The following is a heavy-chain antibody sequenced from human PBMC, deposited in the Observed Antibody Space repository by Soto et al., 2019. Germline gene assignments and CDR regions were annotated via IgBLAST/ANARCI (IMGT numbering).Heavy chain of an antibody. CDR2: ISGSGGMT. J-gene: IGHJ3*02. CDR3: AKDRGLTGGTPDI. Sequence: GGSLRLSCAASGFIFSGYAMNWVRHVPGKGLQWVSSISGSGGMTYYTDSVKGRFTISRDNSKNTVYVQRSSLRDDDTAIYYCAKDRGLTGGTPDIWGQGTMVTVSS. D-gene: IGHD1-26*01. V-gene: IGHV3-23*01. CDR1: GFIFSGYA.